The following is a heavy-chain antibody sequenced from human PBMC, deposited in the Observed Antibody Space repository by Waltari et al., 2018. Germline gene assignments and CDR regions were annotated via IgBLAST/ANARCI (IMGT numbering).Heavy chain of an antibody. V-gene: IGHV1-69-2*01. CDR3: ATGENYDILTGHDAFDI. Sequence: EVQLVQSGAEVKKPGATVKISCKVSGYTFTDYYMHWVQQAPGKGLEWMGLVDPEDGETIYAEKFQGRVTITADTSTETAYMELSSLRSEDTAVYYCATGENYDILTGHDAFDIWGQGTMVTVSS. CDR1: GYTFTDYY. CDR2: VDPEDGET. J-gene: IGHJ3*02. D-gene: IGHD3-9*01.